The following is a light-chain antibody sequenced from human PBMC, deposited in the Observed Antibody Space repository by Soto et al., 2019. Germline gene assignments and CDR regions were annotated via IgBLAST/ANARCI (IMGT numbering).Light chain of an antibody. J-gene: IGKJ2*01. Sequence: EIVLTQSPATLSLSPGERVTLSCRASQSVSSYLAWYQQQPGQAPRLLIYDASNRATGIPARFSGSGSGTGFTLTISSLVPEDFAVYYCQQRSNFMYTFGQGTKLEIK. V-gene: IGKV3-11*01. CDR2: DAS. CDR3: QQRSNFMYT. CDR1: QSVSSY.